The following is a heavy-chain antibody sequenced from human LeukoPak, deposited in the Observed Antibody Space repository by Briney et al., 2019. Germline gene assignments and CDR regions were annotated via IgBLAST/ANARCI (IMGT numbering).Heavy chain of an antibody. CDR2: ISSSSNYI. Sequence: GRSLRLSCAASGFTFSTYGMHWARQAPGKGLEWVSSISSSSNYIYYADSVKGRFTISRDNAKNSLYLQMNSLRAEDTAVYYCARVYSSGWQFDYWGQGTLVTVSS. V-gene: IGHV3-21*01. J-gene: IGHJ4*02. CDR3: ARVYSSGWQFDY. D-gene: IGHD6-19*01. CDR1: GFTFSTYG.